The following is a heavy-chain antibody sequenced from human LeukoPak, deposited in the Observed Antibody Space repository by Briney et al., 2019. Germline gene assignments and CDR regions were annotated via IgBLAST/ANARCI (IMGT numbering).Heavy chain of an antibody. CDR1: GFTFIDAW. Sequence: GGSLRLSCAASGFTFIDAWMSWVRQAPGKGLEWVGRIKSKAGGGTPEYAAPVRGRFTISRDDSQNTLYVQMDSLTTDDTAVYYCATIRDSSSWALDYWGQGTLVTVSS. CDR3: ATIRDSSSWALDY. D-gene: IGHD6-13*01. V-gene: IGHV3-15*01. J-gene: IGHJ4*02. CDR2: IKSKAGGGTP.